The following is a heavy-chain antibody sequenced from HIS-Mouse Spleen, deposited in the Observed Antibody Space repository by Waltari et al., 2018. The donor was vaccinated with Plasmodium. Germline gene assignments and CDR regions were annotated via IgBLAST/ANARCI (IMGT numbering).Heavy chain of an antibody. CDR2: IYHRGRS. CDR1: GYSISSGYY. J-gene: IGHJ2*01. Sequence: QVQLQESGPGLVKPSETLSLTCTVSGYSISSGYYWGWIRQPPGKGLEWIGCIYHRGRSDYTPYVKSRVTISVETSKTQFSLKMSSVTAADTAVYYCARSLGIASSYWYFDLWGRGTLVTVAS. V-gene: IGHV4-38-2*02. CDR3: ARSLGIASSYWYFDL. D-gene: IGHD2-15*01.